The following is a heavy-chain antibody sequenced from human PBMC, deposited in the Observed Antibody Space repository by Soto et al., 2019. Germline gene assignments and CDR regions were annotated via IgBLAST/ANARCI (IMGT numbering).Heavy chain of an antibody. D-gene: IGHD1-26*01. CDR2: ISAYNGNT. V-gene: IGHV1-18*01. Sequence: ASVKVSCKASGYTFTSYAMHWVRQAPGQGLEWMGWISAYNGNTNYAQKLQGRVTMTTDTSTSTAYMELRSLRSDDTAVYYCARASGSSYWFAPWGQGTLVTVSS. CDR1: GYTFTSYA. CDR3: ARASGSSYWFAP. J-gene: IGHJ5*02.